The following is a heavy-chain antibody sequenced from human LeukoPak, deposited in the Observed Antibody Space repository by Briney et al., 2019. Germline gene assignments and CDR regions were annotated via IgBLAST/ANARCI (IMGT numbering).Heavy chain of an antibody. V-gene: IGHV3-7*03. CDR3: ATPLDYFDMSDSHQGGD. CDR2: IKHDGSEK. CDR1: GFAFSRHW. J-gene: IGHJ4*02. D-gene: IGHD3-22*01. Sequence: GGSLRLSCAASGFAFSRHWMTWVRQAPGKGLEWVANIKHDGSEKNYVDSVKGRFTISRDNAKNSLYLQMNSLRAEDTAVYYCATPLDYFDMSDSHQGGDWGQGTLVTVSS.